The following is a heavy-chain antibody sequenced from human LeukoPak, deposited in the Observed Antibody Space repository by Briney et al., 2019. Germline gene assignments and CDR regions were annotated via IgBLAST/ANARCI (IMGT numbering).Heavy chain of an antibody. D-gene: IGHD5-18*01. CDR3: ARAPPIQLGGFGYYFDY. J-gene: IGHJ4*02. V-gene: IGHV1-2*02. CDR2: INPNSGGT. Sequence: ASVKVSCKASGYTFTGYYMHWVRQAPGQGLEWMGWINPNSGGTNYAQKFQGRVTMTRDTSISTAYMELSRLRSDDTAVYYCARAPPIQLGGFGYYFDYWGQGTLVTVSS. CDR1: GYTFTGYY.